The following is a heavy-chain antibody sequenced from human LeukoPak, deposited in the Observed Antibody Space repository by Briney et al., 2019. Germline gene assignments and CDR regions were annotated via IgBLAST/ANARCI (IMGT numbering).Heavy chain of an antibody. D-gene: IGHD4-17*01. CDR3: ARERSDFGDYRHNCFDP. CDR2: INPNNGVT. V-gene: IGHV1-2*02. J-gene: IGHJ5*02. Sequence: ASVKVSCKASVYTFTGYYMHWVRQAPGQGVEWMGWINPNNGVTKYAQKFQGRVTMTRDTSVTTAYMDLSRLRSDDTAVYYCARERSDFGDYRHNCFDPWGQGTLVTVSS. CDR1: VYTFTGYY.